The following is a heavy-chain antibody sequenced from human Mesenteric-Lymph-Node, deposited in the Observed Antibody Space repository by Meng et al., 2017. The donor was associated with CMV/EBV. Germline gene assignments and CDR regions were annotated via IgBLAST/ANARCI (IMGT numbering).Heavy chain of an antibody. CDR3: ARPHSYGSGSSPWFDP. CDR2: IYYSGST. D-gene: IGHD3-10*01. J-gene: IGHJ5*02. Sequence: RQLQGAGPGLVRRAETLSLTGPASGGSRSSSSYYWGWIRQPPGKGLHWIGSIYYSGSTYYSPSLKSRVTISVDTAKNQFSLKLSSVTAADTAVYYCARPHSYGSGSSPWFDPWGQGTLVTVSS. V-gene: IGHV4-39*01. CDR1: GGSRSSSSYY.